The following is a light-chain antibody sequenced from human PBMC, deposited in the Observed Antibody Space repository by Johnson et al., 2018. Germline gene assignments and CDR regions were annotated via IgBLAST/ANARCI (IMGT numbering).Light chain of an antibody. Sequence: QSVLTQPPSVSAAPGQKVTISCSGSSSNIGNNYVSWYQQLPGTAPKLLIYENNKRPSGIPDRFSGSKSGTSATLGITGLQTGDEADYYGGTWDSSLSAGNVLGTVTKVTVL. CDR1: SSNIGNNY. CDR3: GTWDSSLSAGNV. CDR2: ENN. V-gene: IGLV1-51*02. J-gene: IGLJ1*01.